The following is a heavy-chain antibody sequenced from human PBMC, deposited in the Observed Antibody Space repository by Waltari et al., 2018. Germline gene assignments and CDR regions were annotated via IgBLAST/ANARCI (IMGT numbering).Heavy chain of an antibody. D-gene: IGHD3-10*01. V-gene: IGHV3-23*01. CDR1: GFTLNNYA. Sequence: EVQVLESGGGLVQPGGSLRLSCAASGFTLNNYAMNWVRQAPGKGLEWVSAISGTGSSTYYADSVKGRFAISRDNSKNTVHLQMNSLRVEDTARYYCAKAWIGEYAGAPMDVWGQGTTVTVSS. CDR2: ISGTGSST. CDR3: AKAWIGEYAGAPMDV. J-gene: IGHJ6*02.